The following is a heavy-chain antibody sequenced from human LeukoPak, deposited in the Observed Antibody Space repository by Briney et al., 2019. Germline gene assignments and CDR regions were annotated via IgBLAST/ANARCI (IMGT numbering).Heavy chain of an antibody. Sequence: ASVKVSCKASGYTFTTYAMNWVRQAPGQGLEWMAWINTNTGNPTYAQGFTGRFVSSLDTSVSTVYLQITSLKAEDTAVYYCARDEEVGAAAFDIWGQGTMVTVSS. CDR3: ARDEEVGAAAFDI. CDR2: INTNTGNP. V-gene: IGHV7-4-1*02. CDR1: GYTFTTYA. J-gene: IGHJ3*02. D-gene: IGHD1-26*01.